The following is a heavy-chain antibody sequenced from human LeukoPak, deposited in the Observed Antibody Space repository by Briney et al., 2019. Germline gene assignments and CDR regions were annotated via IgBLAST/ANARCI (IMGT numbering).Heavy chain of an antibody. V-gene: IGHV3-30*02. J-gene: IGHJ4*02. CDR2: IRFDGSNK. CDR3: ARGTHSYVDY. Sequence: TGGSLRLSCAASGFTFSSYGMHWVRQAPGKGLEWVAFIRFDGSNKYYPDSVKGRFTLSRDNSKNTLYLQMNSLRAEDTAVYYCARGTHSYVDYWGQGTLVTVSS. D-gene: IGHD5-18*01. CDR1: GFTFSSYG.